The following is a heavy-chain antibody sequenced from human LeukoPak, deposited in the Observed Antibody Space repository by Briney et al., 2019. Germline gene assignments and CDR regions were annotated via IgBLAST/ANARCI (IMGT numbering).Heavy chain of an antibody. Sequence: GRSLRLSCAASGFTFSSYAMHWVRQAPGKGLEWVAVISYDGSNKYYADSVKGRFTISRDNSKNTLYLQMNSLRAEDTAVYYCARGDGDRSYYFDYWGQGTLVTVSS. CDR2: ISYDGSNK. J-gene: IGHJ4*02. CDR3: ARGDGDRSYYFDY. CDR1: GFTFSSYA. V-gene: IGHV3-30*04. D-gene: IGHD4-17*01.